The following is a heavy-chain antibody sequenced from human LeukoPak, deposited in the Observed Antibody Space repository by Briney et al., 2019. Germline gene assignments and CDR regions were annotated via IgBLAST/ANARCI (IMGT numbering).Heavy chain of an antibody. CDR2: ISSSGSTI. J-gene: IGHJ4*02. D-gene: IGHD3-22*01. V-gene: IGHV3-11*01. CDR3: AKTADSSGYTACDY. CDR1: GFTFSDYY. Sequence: GGSLRLSCAASGFTFSDYYMSWIRQAPGKGLEWVSYISSSGSTIYYADSVKGRFTISRDNAKNSLYLQMNSLRAEDTAVYYCAKTADSSGYTACDYWGQGTLVTVSS.